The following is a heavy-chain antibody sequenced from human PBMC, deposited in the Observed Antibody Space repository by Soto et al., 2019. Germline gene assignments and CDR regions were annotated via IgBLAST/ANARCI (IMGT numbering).Heavy chain of an antibody. D-gene: IGHD5-12*01. CDR1: GDSISSGGYY. CDR2: IYYSGST. CDR3: AGYIGGRLAAPGARGSYWGMDV. J-gene: IGHJ6*02. Sequence: PSETLSLTCTVSGDSISSGGYYWSWIRQHPGKGLEWIGYIYYSGSTYYNPSLKSRVTISVDTSKNQFSLKLSSVTAADTAVYYCAGYIGGRLAAPGARGSYWGMDVWGLGTTVTVSS. V-gene: IGHV4-31*03.